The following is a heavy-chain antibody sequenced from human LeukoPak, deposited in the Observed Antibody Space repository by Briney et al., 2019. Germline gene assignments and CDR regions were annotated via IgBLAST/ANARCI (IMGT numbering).Heavy chain of an antibody. CDR3: ARGSLLRYFDWLLSDYFDY. D-gene: IGHD3-9*01. J-gene: IGHJ4*02. Sequence: GRSLRLSCAASRFTFSSYAMHWVRQAPGKGLEWVAVISYDGSNKYYADSVKGRFTISRDNSKNTLYLHMHSLRAEDTAVYSCARGSLLRYFDWLLSDYFDYWGQGTLVTVSS. V-gene: IGHV3-30-3*01. CDR1: RFTFSSYA. CDR2: ISYDGSNK.